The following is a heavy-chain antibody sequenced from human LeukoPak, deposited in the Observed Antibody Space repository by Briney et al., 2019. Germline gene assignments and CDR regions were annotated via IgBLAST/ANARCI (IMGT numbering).Heavy chain of an antibody. CDR3: AKVNVLYTVSPDRDAFDI. CDR1: GVTFSSYG. D-gene: IGHD4-17*01. V-gene: IGHV3-30*02. CDR2: IRYDGSNK. J-gene: IGHJ3*02. Sequence: GGSLRLSCAASGVTFSSYGMHWVRQAPGKGLEWVAFIRYDGSNKYYADSVKGRFTISRDNSKNTLYLQMNSLRAEDTAVYDCAKVNVLYTVSPDRDAFDIWGQGTIVTVSS.